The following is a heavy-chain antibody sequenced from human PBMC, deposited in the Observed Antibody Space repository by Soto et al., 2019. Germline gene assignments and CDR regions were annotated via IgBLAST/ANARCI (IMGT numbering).Heavy chain of an antibody. CDR3: AAYCSGGSCYSAPYGMDV. D-gene: IGHD2-15*01. J-gene: IGHJ6*02. Sequence: ASVKVSCKASGYTFTCYYMHWVRQAPGQGLEWMGWINPNSGGTNYAQKFQGRVTMTRDTSISTAYMELRRLRSDDTAVYYCAAYCSGGSCYSAPYGMDVWGQGTTVTVSS. V-gene: IGHV1-2*02. CDR2: INPNSGGT. CDR1: GYTFTCYY.